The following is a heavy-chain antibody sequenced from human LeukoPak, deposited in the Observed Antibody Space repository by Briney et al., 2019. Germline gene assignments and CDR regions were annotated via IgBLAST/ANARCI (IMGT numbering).Heavy chain of an antibody. Sequence: GGSLRLSCAASGFTFSSYTMNWVRQAPGMGLEWVSSISASSSYIYYADSVKGRFTISRDNAKNSLYLQMNSLRAEDTAVYYCARATMYYDILTGYYKPNWFDPWGQGTLVTVSS. CDR1: GFTFSSYT. D-gene: IGHD3-9*01. V-gene: IGHV3-21*01. CDR3: ARATMYYDILTGYYKPNWFDP. J-gene: IGHJ5*02. CDR2: ISASSSYI.